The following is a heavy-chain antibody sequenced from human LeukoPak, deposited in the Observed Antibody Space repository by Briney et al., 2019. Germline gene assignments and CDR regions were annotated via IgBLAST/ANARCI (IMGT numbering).Heavy chain of an antibody. CDR1: GFTFSSYG. Sequence: GGSLRLSCAASGFTFSSYGMHWVRQAPGKGLEWVAVISYDGSNKYYADSVKGRFTISRDNSKNTLYLQMNSLRAEDTAVYYCAKGAISHAFDIWGQGTMVTVSS. D-gene: IGHD3-3*01. CDR2: ISYDGSNK. V-gene: IGHV3-30*18. J-gene: IGHJ3*02. CDR3: AKGAISHAFDI.